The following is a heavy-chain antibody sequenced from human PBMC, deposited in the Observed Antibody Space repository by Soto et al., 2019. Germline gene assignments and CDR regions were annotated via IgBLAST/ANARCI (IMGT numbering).Heavy chain of an antibody. CDR1: GGTFSRYS. CDR2: IIPIFGIP. J-gene: IGHJ6*02. D-gene: IGHD2-2*01. V-gene: IGHV1-69*08. CDR3: AREDRDRETGLVPAAIAGMDV. Sequence: QVQLVQSGAEVKKPGSSVKVSCKASGGTFSRYSITWVRQAPGHGLEWIGRIIPIFGIPTYAQKFQGSVTITASGSTRTGYMELSSLRSDDTAVYYCAREDRDRETGLVPAAIAGMDVWGQGTTVTVSS.